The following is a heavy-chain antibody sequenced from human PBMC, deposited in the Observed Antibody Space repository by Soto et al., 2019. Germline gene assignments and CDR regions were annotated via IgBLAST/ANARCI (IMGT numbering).Heavy chain of an antibody. CDR1: GGTFSSYA. D-gene: IGHD2-21*02. CDR2: IIPIFGTA. J-gene: IGHJ4*02. V-gene: IGHV1-69*01. CDR3: ARSVVTAISYFVYYFDY. Sequence: QVQLVQSGAEVKKPGSSVKVSCTASGGTFSSYAISWVRQAPGQGLEWMGGIIPIFGTANYAQKFQGRVTITADESTSTAYMERSSLRSEDTAVYYCARSVVTAISYFVYYFDYWGQGTLVTVSS.